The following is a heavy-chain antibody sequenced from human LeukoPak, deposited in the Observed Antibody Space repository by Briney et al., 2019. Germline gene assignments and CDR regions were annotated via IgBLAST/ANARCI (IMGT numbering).Heavy chain of an antibody. CDR1: EFIFSSYT. Sequence: GGPLRLSCAASEFIFSSYTMHWVRQVPGKGLEWVAIISYDGSNKYYADSVKGRFTISRDNSKNTLYLQMNSLRAEDTAVYYCAKQPIVVVTLDYWGQGTLVTVSS. D-gene: IGHD2-21*02. J-gene: IGHJ4*02. CDR3: AKQPIVVVTLDY. V-gene: IGHV3-30*18. CDR2: ISYDGSNK.